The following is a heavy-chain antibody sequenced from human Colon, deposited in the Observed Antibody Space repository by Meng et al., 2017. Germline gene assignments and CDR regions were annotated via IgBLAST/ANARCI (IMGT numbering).Heavy chain of an antibody. Sequence: HVPPQGSGPRLVRPSETLSLTCTLSGGSVSSPSYYWSWIRQTPGKGLEWIGYVYYTGSANYNPSLKSRVTISVDTSKNHFSLNLTSVTAADTAVYYCARGRGSYSSVDFWGQGTLVTVSS. CDR1: GGSVSSPSYY. D-gene: IGHD1-26*01. CDR2: VYYTGSA. CDR3: ARGRGSYSSVDF. J-gene: IGHJ4*02. V-gene: IGHV4-61*03.